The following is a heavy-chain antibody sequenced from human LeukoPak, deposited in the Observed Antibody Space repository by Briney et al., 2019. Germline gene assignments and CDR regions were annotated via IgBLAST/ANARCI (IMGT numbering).Heavy chain of an antibody. D-gene: IGHD3-10*01. CDR3: ARDPYYGSGRYRYGMDV. J-gene: IGHJ6*04. CDR1: GYTFTTYD. V-gene: IGHV1-8*01. CDR2: MNPNTGDT. Sequence: ASVKVSCKASGYTFTTYDINWVRQATGQGLEWMGWMNPNTGDTGLAQKFQGRVTMTRNTSISTAYMELSSLRSDDTAVYYCARDPYYGSGRYRYGMDVWSKGTTVTISS.